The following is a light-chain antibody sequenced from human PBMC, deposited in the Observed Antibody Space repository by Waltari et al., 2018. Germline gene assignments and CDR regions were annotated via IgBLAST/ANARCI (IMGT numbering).Light chain of an antibody. CDR2: WAS. V-gene: IGKV4-1*01. CDR3: HQYYYSPVA. J-gene: IGKJ4*01. Sequence: DIVMTQSPDSLAVSLGERATINCKSSQSLFYSSNNKNYLAWYQQKSGQPTKLLLYWASTRDSWIPDRFSGSGSGTDFTLTIDSLQAEDVAVYYCHQYYYSPVAFGGGTKVEIK. CDR1: QSLFYSSNNKNY.